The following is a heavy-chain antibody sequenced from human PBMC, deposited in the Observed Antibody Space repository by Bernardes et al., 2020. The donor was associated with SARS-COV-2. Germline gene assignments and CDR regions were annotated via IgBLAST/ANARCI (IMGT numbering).Heavy chain of an antibody. J-gene: IGHJ4*02. V-gene: IGHV2-70*11. CDR3: ARIVAGTGGLDY. CDR2: IDWDDDK. CDR1: GFSLSQRGMC. Sequence: SGDTLSKPTLPLTLTCPLSGFSLSQRGMCVSWIRQPPGKALEWLARIDWDDDKYYSTSLKTRLTISKDTSKNQVVLTMTNMDPVDTATYYCARIVAGTGGLDYWRQGTLVTVSS. D-gene: IGHD6-19*01.